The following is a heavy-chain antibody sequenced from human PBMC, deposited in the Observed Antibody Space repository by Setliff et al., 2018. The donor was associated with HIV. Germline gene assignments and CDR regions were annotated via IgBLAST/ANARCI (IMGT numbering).Heavy chain of an antibody. J-gene: IGHJ4*02. CDR3: AKLRYSHDSSGYGIDS. CDR2: ITFDESNT. CDR1: GFTFSNYG. V-gene: IGHV3-30*02. D-gene: IGHD3-22*01. Sequence: PGGSLRLSCAASGFTFSNYGMHWVRQTPGRGLEWVAFITFDESNTYYADSVKGRFTISRDTSKNTVYLHMDSLKFEDAAMYYCAKLRYSHDSSGYGIDSWGQGTLVTVSS.